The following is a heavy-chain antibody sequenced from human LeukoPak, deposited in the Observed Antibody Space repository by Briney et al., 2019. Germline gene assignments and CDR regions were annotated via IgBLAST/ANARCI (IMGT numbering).Heavy chain of an antibody. V-gene: IGHV3-30*03. CDR2: ISYDGSNK. CDR1: GFTFSDYA. CDR3: ARGRPHGNDY. D-gene: IGHD4-23*01. Sequence: GGSLRLSCVASGFTFSDYAMSWVRQAPGKGLEWVAVISYDGSNKYYADSVKGRFTFSRDNSKNTLYLQMNSLRAEDTAVYYCARGRPHGNDYWGQGTLVTVSS. J-gene: IGHJ4*02.